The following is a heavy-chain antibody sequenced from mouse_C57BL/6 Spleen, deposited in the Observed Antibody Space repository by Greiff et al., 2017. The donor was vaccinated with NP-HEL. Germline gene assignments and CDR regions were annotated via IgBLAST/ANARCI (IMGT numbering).Heavy chain of an antibody. D-gene: IGHD2-4*01. V-gene: IGHV1-18*01. CDR3: ARKEDDYDVYFDV. Sequence: VQLKESGPELVKPGASVKIPCKASGYTFTDYNMDWVKQSHGKSLEWIGDINPNNGGTIYNQKFKGKATLTVDKSSSTAYMELRSLTSEDTAVYYCARKEDDYDVYFDVWGTGTTVTVSS. CDR1: GYTFTDYN. J-gene: IGHJ1*03. CDR2: INPNNGGT.